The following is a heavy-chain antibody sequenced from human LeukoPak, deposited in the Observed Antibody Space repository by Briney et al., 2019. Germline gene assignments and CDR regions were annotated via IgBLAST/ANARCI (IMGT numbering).Heavy chain of an antibody. D-gene: IGHD2-2*01. J-gene: IGHJ4*02. CDR1: GFTFRNYG. V-gene: IGHV3-30*02. Sequence: GGSLRLSCAASGFTFRNYGMYWVRQAPGKGMEWVTIIRHDGSEKLYADSVKRRFTISRDNSKNTLYLQMNSLRAEDTAVYYCSKDYRYCSGTSCYHPWYFDYWGQGTLVTVSS. CDR2: IRHDGSEK. CDR3: SKDYRYCSGTSCYHPWYFDY.